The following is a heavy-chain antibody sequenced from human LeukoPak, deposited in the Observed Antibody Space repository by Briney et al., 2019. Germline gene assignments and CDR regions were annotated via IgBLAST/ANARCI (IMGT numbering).Heavy chain of an antibody. CDR1: GYTFNTYG. V-gene: IGHV1-18*04. Sequence: GASVKVSCKASGYTFNTYGITWVRQAPGQGLEWMGWISPYNGDTHYAQKFQDRVTMTTDTSTSTAYMDLRSLGFDDTAVYYCARDKAFLSYYDTSGYFQQWFDSWGQGTLVTVSS. CDR2: ISPYNGDT. CDR3: ARDKAFLSYYDTSGYFQQWFDS. D-gene: IGHD3-22*01. J-gene: IGHJ5*01.